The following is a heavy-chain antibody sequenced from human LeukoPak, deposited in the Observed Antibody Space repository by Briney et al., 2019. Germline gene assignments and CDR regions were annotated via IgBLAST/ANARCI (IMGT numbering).Heavy chain of an antibody. CDR3: ARARITMVRGASNWFDP. V-gene: IGHV1-2*02. CDR2: INPNSGGT. J-gene: IGHJ5*02. CDR1: GYTFTAYY. Sequence: ASVKVSCKASGYTFTAYYIHWVRQAPGQGLEWIGWINPNSGGTNYAQKFQGRVTMTRDTSISTAYMELSRLRSDDTAVYYCARARITMVRGASNWFDPWGQGTLVTVSS. D-gene: IGHD3-10*01.